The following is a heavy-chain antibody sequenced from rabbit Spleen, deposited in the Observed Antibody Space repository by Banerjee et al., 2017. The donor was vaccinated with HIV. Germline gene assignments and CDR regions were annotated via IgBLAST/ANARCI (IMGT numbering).Heavy chain of an antibody. V-gene: IGHV1S45*01. CDR3: ARETSSGWGIVSFYFTL. Sequence: LQESGGGLVKPEGSLKLSCTASGFSFSNKAVMCWVRQAPGKGLEWIACINAVTGKAVYASWAKGRFTFSKTSSTTVTLQMTSLTAADTATYFCARETSSGWGIVSFYFTLWGQGTLVTVS. CDR2: INAVTGKA. CDR1: GFSFSNKAV. J-gene: IGHJ4*01. D-gene: IGHD4-1*01.